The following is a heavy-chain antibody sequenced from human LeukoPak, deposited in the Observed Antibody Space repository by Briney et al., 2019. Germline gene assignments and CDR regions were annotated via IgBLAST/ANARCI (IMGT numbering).Heavy chain of an antibody. CDR3: VTRMSSSSLLDY. CDR1: GFTFSSYW. Sequence: GRSLRLSCAASGFTFSSYWMHWVRQAPGKGLVWVSRINSDGSSTSYADSVKGRFTISRDNAKNTLYLQMNSLRAEDTAVYYCVTRMSSSSLLDYWGQGTLVTVSS. D-gene: IGHD6-6*01. V-gene: IGHV3-74*01. CDR2: INSDGSST. J-gene: IGHJ4*02.